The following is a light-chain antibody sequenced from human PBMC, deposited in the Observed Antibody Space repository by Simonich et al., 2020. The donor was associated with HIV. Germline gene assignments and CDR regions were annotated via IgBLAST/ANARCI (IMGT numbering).Light chain of an antibody. Sequence: DIQMTQSPSTLSASVGDRVTITCRASQGISNSLAWYQQKPGKAPKLLLYTASRLESGVPSRFSGSGSGTDYTLTISSLQPEDFATYYCQQSYSTLGITFGPGTKVDIK. J-gene: IGKJ3*01. CDR1: QGISNS. CDR3: QQSYSTLGIT. V-gene: IGKV1-NL1*01. CDR2: TAS.